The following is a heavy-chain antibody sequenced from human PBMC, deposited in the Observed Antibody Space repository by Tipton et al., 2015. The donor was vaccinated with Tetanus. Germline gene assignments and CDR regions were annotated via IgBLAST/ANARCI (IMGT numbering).Heavy chain of an antibody. J-gene: IGHJ6*03. CDR3: ARTTGFFPYYYYMDV. V-gene: IGHV4-30-4*02. CDR2: IHYSGNT. D-gene: IGHD3-3*01. Sequence: GLVKPSETLSLTCTVSGGSISSSDHYWGWIRQHPGKGLEWIGYIHYSGNTFYKPSLKSRVTISVDTSKKQFSLKLSSVTAADTAVYYCARTTGFFPYYYYMDVWGKGTTVTVSS. CDR1: GGSISSSDHY.